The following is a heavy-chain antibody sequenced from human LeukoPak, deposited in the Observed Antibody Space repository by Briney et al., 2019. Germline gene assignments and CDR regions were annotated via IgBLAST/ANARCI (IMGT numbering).Heavy chain of an antibody. J-gene: IGHJ3*02. CDR3: ARGPYSYDSSSAFDI. Sequence: SQTLSLTCAVSGGSISSGGYSWSWIRQPPGKGLEWIGYIYYSGSTNYNPSLKSRVTISVDTSKNQFSLKLSSVTAADTAVYFCARGPYSYDSSSAFDIWGQGTMVTVSS. D-gene: IGHD3-22*01. V-gene: IGHV4-30-4*07. CDR1: GGSISSGGYS. CDR2: IYYSGST.